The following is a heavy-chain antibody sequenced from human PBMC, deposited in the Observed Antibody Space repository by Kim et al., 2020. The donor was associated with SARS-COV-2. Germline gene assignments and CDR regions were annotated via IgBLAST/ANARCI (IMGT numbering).Heavy chain of an antibody. CDR3: ARGLTGNPSPIFYYYYYYMDV. V-gene: IGHV1-8*01. Sequence: ASVKVSCKASGYTFTSYDINWVRQATGQGLEWMGWMNPNSGNTGYAQKFQGRVTMTRNTSISTAYMELSSLRSEDTAVYYCARGLTGNPSPIFYYYYYYMDVWGKGTTVTVSS. D-gene: IGHD7-27*01. CDR2: MNPNSGNT. J-gene: IGHJ6*03. CDR1: GYTFTSYD.